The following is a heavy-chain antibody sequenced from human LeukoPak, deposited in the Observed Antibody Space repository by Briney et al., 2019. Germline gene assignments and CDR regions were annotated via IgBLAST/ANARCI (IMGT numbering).Heavy chain of an antibody. Sequence: GGSLRLSCAAPGFTYSSYGMHWVRQAPGKGLEWVAFIRYDGSNKYYADSVKGRFTISRDNSKNTLYLQMNSLRAEDTAVYYCAKERSGIFDYWGQGTLVTVSS. V-gene: IGHV3-30*02. CDR1: GFTYSSYG. CDR3: AKERSGIFDY. J-gene: IGHJ4*02. D-gene: IGHD2-15*01. CDR2: IRYDGSNK.